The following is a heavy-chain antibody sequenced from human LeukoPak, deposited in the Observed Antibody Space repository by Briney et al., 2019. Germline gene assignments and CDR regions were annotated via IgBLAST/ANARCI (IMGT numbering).Heavy chain of an antibody. Sequence: GGSLRLSCAASGFAVSSNYMTWVRQAPGKGLEWVSVVYSGGSTDYADSVKGRFTISRDNSKNTLYLQMNSLRAEDTAVYYCARTSSAVNTKGLDSWGQGTLVTVSS. V-gene: IGHV3-53*01. J-gene: IGHJ4*02. CDR3: ARTSSAVNTKGLDS. CDR2: VYSGGST. D-gene: IGHD6-13*01. CDR1: GFAVSSNY.